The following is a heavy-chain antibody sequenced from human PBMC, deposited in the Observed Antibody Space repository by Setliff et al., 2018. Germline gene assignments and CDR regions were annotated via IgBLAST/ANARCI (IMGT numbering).Heavy chain of an antibody. CDR3: ARDKRQYNFWSGYYGSRGNYFDY. J-gene: IGHJ4*02. CDR1: GGSISSSSYY. D-gene: IGHD3-3*01. CDR2: IYYSGST. V-gene: IGHV4-39*07. Sequence: PSETLSLTCTVSGGSISSSSYYWGWIRQPPGKGLEWIGSIYYSGSTYYNPSLKSRVTISVDTSKNQFSLKLSSVTAADTAVYYCARDKRQYNFWSGYYGSRGNYFDYWGQGTLVTVSS.